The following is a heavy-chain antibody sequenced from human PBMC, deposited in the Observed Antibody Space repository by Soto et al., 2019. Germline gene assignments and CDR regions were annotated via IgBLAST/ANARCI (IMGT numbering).Heavy chain of an antibody. CDR3: ARDEYTSGWYRFDP. CDR1: GDSVSSNSAA. V-gene: IGHV6-1*01. CDR2: TYYRSKWFN. Sequence: SQTLSLTCAISGDSVSSNSAAWNWIRQSPSRGLEWLGRTYYRSKWFNDYAISVKSRITINPDTSKNQFSLQLNSVTPEDTAVYYCARDEYTSGWYRFDPWGQGILVTVSS. J-gene: IGHJ5*01. D-gene: IGHD6-19*01.